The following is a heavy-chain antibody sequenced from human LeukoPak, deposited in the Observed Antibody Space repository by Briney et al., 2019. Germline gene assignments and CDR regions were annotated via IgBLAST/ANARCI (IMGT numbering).Heavy chain of an antibody. Sequence: GGSLRLSCAASGFTFSNYGMHWVRQAPGKGLEWVAVIWYDGSNKYYADSVKGRFTISRDNSKNTLYLQMNSLGAEDTAVYYCARGGGDCSSTSCFLTPIDYWGQGTLVTVSS. CDR2: IWYDGSNK. CDR1: GFTFSNYG. CDR3: ARGGGDCSSTSCFLTPIDY. J-gene: IGHJ4*02. V-gene: IGHV3-33*01. D-gene: IGHD2-2*01.